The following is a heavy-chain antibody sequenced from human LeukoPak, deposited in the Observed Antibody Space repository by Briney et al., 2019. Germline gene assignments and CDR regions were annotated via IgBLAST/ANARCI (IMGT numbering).Heavy chain of an antibody. CDR1: GGTFSSYA. D-gene: IGHD3-16*01. J-gene: IGHJ3*02. CDR2: IIPIFGTA. V-gene: IGHV1-69*05. CDR3: ARGRLGDAFDI. Sequence: SVKVSCKASGGTFSSYAISWVRQAPGQGLEWMGGIIPIFGTANYAQKLQGRVTMTTDTSTSTAYMELRSLRSDDTAVYYCARGRLGDAFDIWGQGTMVTVSS.